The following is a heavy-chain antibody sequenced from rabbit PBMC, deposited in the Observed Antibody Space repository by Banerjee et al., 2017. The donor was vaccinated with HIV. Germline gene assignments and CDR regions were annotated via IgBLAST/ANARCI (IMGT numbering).Heavy chain of an antibody. Sequence: QSLEESGGDLVKPGASLTLTCTASGFDLSSYYYMCWVRQAPGKGLEWIACIYGGSSGSTWYASWAKGRFTISKASSTTVTLQMTSLTAADTATYFCAKDGGSDYDWAMDLWGQGTLVTVS. J-gene: IGHJ3*01. CDR1: GFDLSSYYY. CDR2: IYGGSSGST. CDR3: AKDGGSDYDWAMDL. D-gene: IGHD8-1*01. V-gene: IGHV1S40*01.